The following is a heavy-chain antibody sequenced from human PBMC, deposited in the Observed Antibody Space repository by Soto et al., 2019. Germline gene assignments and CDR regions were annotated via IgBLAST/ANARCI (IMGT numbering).Heavy chain of an antibody. D-gene: IGHD6-19*01. CDR1: GGSISSYY. CDR2: ISYSGST. J-gene: IGHJ4*02. Sequence: SETLSLTCTVSGGSISSYYWSWIRQPPGKGLEWIGYISYSGSTSQNPSLKSRVTISVDKSKNQFSLYLNSVTAADTAVYYCAREMYSSGWYLDYWGQGTLVTVSS. CDR3: AREMYSSGWYLDY. V-gene: IGHV4-59*12.